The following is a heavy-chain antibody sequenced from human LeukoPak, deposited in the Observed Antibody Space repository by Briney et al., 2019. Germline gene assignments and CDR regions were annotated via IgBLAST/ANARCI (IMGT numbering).Heavy chain of an antibody. J-gene: IGHJ4*02. D-gene: IGHD4-17*01. CDR2: ISYDGSNK. Sequence: GGSLRLSCAASGFTFSSYAMHWVRQAPGKGLEWVAVISYDGSNKYYADSVKGRFTISRDNAKNSLYLQMNSLRAEDTAVYYCARSGMTTVTTGPYYWGQGTLVTVSS. CDR3: ARSGMTTVTTGPYY. CDR1: GFTFSSYA. V-gene: IGHV3-30-3*01.